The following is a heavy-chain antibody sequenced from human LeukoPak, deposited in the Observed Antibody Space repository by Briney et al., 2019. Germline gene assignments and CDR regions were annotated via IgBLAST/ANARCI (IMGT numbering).Heavy chain of an antibody. CDR2: MNPNSGNT. CDR3: AKVEKREDDENYYFDY. Sequence: ASVKVSCKASGYTFTGYDINWVRQATGQGLEWMGWMNPNSGNTGYAQKFQGRVTMTRNTSISTAYMELSSLRAEDTAVYYCAKVEKREDDENYYFDYWGQGTLVTVSS. V-gene: IGHV1-8*01. J-gene: IGHJ4*02. CDR1: GYTFTGYD. D-gene: IGHD1-7*01.